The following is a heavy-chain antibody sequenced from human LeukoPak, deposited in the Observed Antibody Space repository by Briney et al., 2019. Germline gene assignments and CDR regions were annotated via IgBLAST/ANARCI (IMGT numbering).Heavy chain of an antibody. V-gene: IGHV3-9*01. CDR2: ISWNSGSI. D-gene: IGHD3-22*01. J-gene: IGHJ6*02. CDR1: GFTFDDYA. Sequence: GGSLRPSCAASGFTFDDYAMHWVRQAPGKGLEWVSGISWNSGSIGYADSVKGRFTISRDNAKNSLYLQMNSLRAEDTALYYCAKGVRMTADNYYDSSGYYYYYYGMDVWGQGTTVTVSS. CDR3: AKGVRMTADNYYDSSGYYYYYYGMDV.